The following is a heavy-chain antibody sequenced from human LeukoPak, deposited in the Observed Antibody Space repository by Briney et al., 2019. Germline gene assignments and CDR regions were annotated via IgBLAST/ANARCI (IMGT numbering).Heavy chain of an antibody. Sequence: ASVTVSCKASGYPFTTYGITWVRQAPGQGREGMGWISTYNGDTNYAQKFQGRVTMTTDTSTSTAYIELRSLTSDDTAAYYCARDWWGYDVLTGDNWFDPWGQGTLVTVSS. D-gene: IGHD3-9*01. CDR2: ISTYNGDT. V-gene: IGHV1-18*01. J-gene: IGHJ5*02. CDR3: ARDWWGYDVLTGDNWFDP. CDR1: GYPFTTYG.